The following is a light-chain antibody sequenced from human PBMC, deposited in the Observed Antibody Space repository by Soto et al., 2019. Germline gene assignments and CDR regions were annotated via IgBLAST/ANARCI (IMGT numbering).Light chain of an antibody. CDR2: DAS. V-gene: IGKV3-11*01. Sequence: EIVLTQSPATLSLSPGERATLSCRASQSVSSYLAWYQQKPGQAPRLLIYDASNRATGIPARFSGSGSGTDFTLTISSLEPEDFAVYYCQQRSNRHLTFGQGTRLEIK. CDR1: QSVSSY. J-gene: IGKJ5*01. CDR3: QQRSNRHLT.